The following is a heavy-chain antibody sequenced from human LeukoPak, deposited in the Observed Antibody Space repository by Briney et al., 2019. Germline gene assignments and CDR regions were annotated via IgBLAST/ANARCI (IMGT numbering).Heavy chain of an antibody. CDR3: AKDSLHYYYDSSGYLGDY. Sequence: PGGSLRLSCAASGFTFSSYGMHWVRQAPGKRLEWVAFIRYDGSNKYYADSVKGRFTISRDNSKNTLYLQMNSLRAEDTAVYYCAKDSLHYYYDSSGYLGDYWGQGTLVTVSS. D-gene: IGHD3-22*01. CDR2: IRYDGSNK. J-gene: IGHJ4*02. CDR1: GFTFSSYG. V-gene: IGHV3-30*02.